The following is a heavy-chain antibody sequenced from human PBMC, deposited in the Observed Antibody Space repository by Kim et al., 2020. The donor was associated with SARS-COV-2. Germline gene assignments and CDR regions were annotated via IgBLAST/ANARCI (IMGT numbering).Heavy chain of an antibody. J-gene: IGHJ4*02. CDR2: ISSSSSYM. CDR3: VSLSSSWYY. D-gene: IGHD6-13*01. Sequence: GGSLRLSCAASGFTFSNYSMNWVRQAPGKGLEWVSFISSSSSYMYYADSVKGRFTISRDNAKNSLSLQMNSLRAEDSAMYYCVSLSSSWYYWGQGTLVTVSS. V-gene: IGHV3-21*04. CDR1: GFTFSNYS.